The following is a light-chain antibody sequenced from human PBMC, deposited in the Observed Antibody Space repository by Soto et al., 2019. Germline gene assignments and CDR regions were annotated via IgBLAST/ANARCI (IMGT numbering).Light chain of an antibody. CDR1: SSDVGGYNY. J-gene: IGLJ2*01. CDR2: EVS. Sequence: QSVLTQPPSASGSPGQSVTISCTGTSSDVGGYNYVSWYQQHPGKAPKLMIYEVSKRPSGVPDRFSGSKSGNTASLTVSGLQDEVEADYYCSSYADSNNLVFGGEIKVTVL. V-gene: IGLV2-8*01. CDR3: SSYADSNNLV.